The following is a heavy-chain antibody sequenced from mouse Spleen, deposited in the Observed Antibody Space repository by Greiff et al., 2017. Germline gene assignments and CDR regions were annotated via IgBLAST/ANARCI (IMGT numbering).Heavy chain of an antibody. V-gene: IGHV5-17*01. CDR3: ARRAYYYAMDY. Sequence: EVKVVESGGGLVKPGGSLKLSCAASGFTFSDYGMHWVRQAPEKGLEWVAYISSGSSTIYYADTVKGRFTISRDNAKNTLFLQMTSLRSEDTAMYYCARRAYYYAMDYWGQGTSVTVSS. D-gene: IGHD3-1*01. CDR2: ISSGSSTI. CDR1: GFTFSDYG. J-gene: IGHJ4*01.